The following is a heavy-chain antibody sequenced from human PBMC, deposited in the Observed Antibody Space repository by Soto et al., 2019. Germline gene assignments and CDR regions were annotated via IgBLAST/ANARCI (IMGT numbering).Heavy chain of an antibody. D-gene: IGHD6-19*01. V-gene: IGHV1-18*04. CDR1: GYTFTSYG. CDR2: ISAYNGNT. J-gene: IGHJ4*02. CDR3: ARETTLGSSGEVDY. Sequence: VASVKVSCKASGYTFTSYGISWVRQAPGQGLEWMGWISAYNGNTNYAQKLQGRVTMTTDTSTSTAYMELRSLRSDDTAVYYCARETTLGSSGEVDYWGQGTLVTVSS.